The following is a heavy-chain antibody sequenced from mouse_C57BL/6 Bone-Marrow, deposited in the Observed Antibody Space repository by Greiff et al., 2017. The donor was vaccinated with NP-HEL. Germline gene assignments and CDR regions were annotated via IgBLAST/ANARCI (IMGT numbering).Heavy chain of an antibody. CDR2: IDPEDGET. J-gene: IGHJ4*01. Sequence: VQLQQSGAELVKPGASVKLSCTASGFNIKDYYMHWVKQRTEQGLEWIGRIDPEDGETKYASKFQGKATITADTSSNTAYLQLSSLTSEDTAVYYCARPSDYYEGGYAMDYWGQGTSVTVSS. V-gene: IGHV14-2*01. CDR3: ARPSDYYEGGYAMDY. D-gene: IGHD1-1*01. CDR1: GFNIKDYY.